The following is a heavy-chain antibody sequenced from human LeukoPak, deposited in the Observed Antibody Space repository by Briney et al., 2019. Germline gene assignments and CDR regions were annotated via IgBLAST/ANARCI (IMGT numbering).Heavy chain of an antibody. CDR2: IIPIFGTA. V-gene: IGHV1-69*13. Sequence: ASVKVSCKASGGTFSSYAISWVRQAPGQGLEWMGGIIPIFGTANYAQKFQGRVTITADESTSTAYMELSSLRSEDTALYYCAKGRVEVVISGPPDYWGQGTLVTVSS. J-gene: IGHJ4*02. D-gene: IGHD3-22*01. CDR1: GGTFSSYA. CDR3: AKGRVEVVISGPPDY.